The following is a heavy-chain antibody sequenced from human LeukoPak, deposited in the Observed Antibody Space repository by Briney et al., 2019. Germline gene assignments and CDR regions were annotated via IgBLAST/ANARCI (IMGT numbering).Heavy chain of an antibody. D-gene: IGHD4-17*01. V-gene: IGHV3-23*01. Sequence: QPGGSLRLSCAASGFTFSDYWMHWVRQAPGKGLEWVSALRGSGVSTKYADSVKGRFSISRDNSKNTLYLQMNSLRAEDTAVYYCAKAPDYLYGDVPFFEYWGQGTLVTVSS. CDR1: GFTFSDYW. J-gene: IGHJ4*01. CDR3: AKAPDYLYGDVPFFEY. CDR2: LRGSGVST.